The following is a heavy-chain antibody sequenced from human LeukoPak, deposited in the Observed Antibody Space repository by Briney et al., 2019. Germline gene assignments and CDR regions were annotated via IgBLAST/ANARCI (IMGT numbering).Heavy chain of an antibody. CDR3: ARSTAYSSSWFYYYYYYMDV. J-gene: IGHJ6*03. D-gene: IGHD6-13*01. CDR2: MNPSSGNT. Sequence: ASVTVSCKASGYTFTSYDINWVRQATGQGLEWMGWMNPSSGNTGYAQKFQGRVTMTRNTSISTAYMELSSLRSEDTAVYYCARSTAYSSSWFYYYYYYMDVWGKGTTVTVSS. V-gene: IGHV1-8*01. CDR1: GYTFTSYD.